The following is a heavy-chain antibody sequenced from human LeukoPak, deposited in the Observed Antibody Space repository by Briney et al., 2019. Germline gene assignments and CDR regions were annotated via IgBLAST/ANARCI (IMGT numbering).Heavy chain of an antibody. CDR3: ARRLTTMVNRKLDY. Sequence: SETLSLTCAVYGGSFSGYYWSWIRQPPGKGLEWIGEINHSGSTNYNPSLKSRVTISVDTSKNQFSLKLSSVTAADTAVYYGARRLTTMVNRKLDYWGQGTLVTVSS. V-gene: IGHV4-34*01. J-gene: IGHJ4*02. D-gene: IGHD5-18*01. CDR2: INHSGST. CDR1: GGSFSGYY.